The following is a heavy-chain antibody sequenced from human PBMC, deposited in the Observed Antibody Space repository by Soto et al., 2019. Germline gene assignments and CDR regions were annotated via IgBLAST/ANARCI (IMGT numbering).Heavy chain of an antibody. CDR2: IYHGGST. CDR1: GASVTRDGNC. V-gene: IGHV4-30-2*01. CDR3: AREVEGYSQFDD. D-gene: IGHD4-4*01. Sequence: QVQLRESGSGLVKPSQTLSLTCSVSGASVTRDGNCWTWIRQPPGKGLEFVASIYHGGSTFYNPSLRSIVTIALDRSKNQFSLKLTSVTAADTAVYYCAREVEGYSQFDDWGQGTMVTVSP. J-gene: IGHJ4*02.